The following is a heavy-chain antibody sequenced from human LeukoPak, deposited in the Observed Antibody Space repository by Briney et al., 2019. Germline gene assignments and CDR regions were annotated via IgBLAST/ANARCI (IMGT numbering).Heavy chain of an antibody. CDR2: ISSGGTYK. V-gene: IGHV3-21*01. D-gene: IGHD3-10*01. CDR1: GFTFSSYT. Sequence: GGSLRLSCAASGFTFSSYTMNWVRQAPGKGLEWASSISSGGTYKYYADSVKGRFTISRDNAQNSLYLQMNSLRAEDTAVYYCARGFGDHYYGSGSFDYWGQGTLVTVSS. CDR3: ARGFGDHYYGSGSFDY. J-gene: IGHJ4*02.